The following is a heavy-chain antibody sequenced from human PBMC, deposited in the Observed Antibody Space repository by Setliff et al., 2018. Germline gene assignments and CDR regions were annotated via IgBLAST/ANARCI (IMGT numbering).Heavy chain of an antibody. V-gene: IGHV1-18*01. Sequence: ASVKVSCKASGYTFTSYGFSWVRQAPGQGLEWMGWISGYNGNTNYAQKVQGRATMTTDTSTGTIYMELRSLRADDTAVYYCSRFGLYYEAVYGGGDYYYYGMDVWGQGTTVTVSS. CDR1: GYTFTSYG. CDR3: SRFGLYYEAVYGGGDYYYYGMDV. CDR2: ISGYNGNT. J-gene: IGHJ6*02. D-gene: IGHD3-16*01.